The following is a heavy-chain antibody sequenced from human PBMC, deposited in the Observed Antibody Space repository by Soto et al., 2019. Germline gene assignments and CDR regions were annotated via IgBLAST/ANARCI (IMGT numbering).Heavy chain of an antibody. CDR3: ARDLGAAAGTFLYYYYGMDV. CDR2: IYYSGST. D-gene: IGHD6-13*01. J-gene: IGHJ6*02. Sequence: SETLSLTFTVSGGSISSYYWSWIRQPPGKGLEWIGYIYYSGSTYYNPSLKSRVTISVDTSKNQLSLKLSSVTAADTAVYYCARDLGAAAGTFLYYYYGMDVWGQGTTVTVS. V-gene: IGHV4-59*01. CDR1: GGSISSYY.